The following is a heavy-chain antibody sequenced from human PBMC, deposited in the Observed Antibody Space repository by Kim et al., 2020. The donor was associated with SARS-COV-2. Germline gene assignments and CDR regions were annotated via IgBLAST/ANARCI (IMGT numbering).Heavy chain of an antibody. J-gene: IGHJ4*02. CDR2: ISGSGGST. Sequence: GGSLRLSCAASGFTFSSYAMSWVRQAPGKGLEWVSAISGSGGSTYYADSVKGRFTISRDNSKNTLYLQMNSLRAEDTAVYYCAKDRGGITMIVVVIDYWGQGTLVTVSS. CDR1: GFTFSSYA. V-gene: IGHV3-23*01. CDR3: AKDRGGITMIVVVIDY. D-gene: IGHD3-22*01.